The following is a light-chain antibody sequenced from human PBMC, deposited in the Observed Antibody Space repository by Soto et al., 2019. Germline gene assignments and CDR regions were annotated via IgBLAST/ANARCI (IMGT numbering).Light chain of an antibody. CDR3: QQYNNWPPLFT. Sequence: EIVMTQSPATLSVSPGERATLSCRASQSVSSNLAWYQQKPGQAPRLLIYGASTRATGIPARFSGSGSGTAFTLTISSLQSEDFAVYYCQQYNNWPPLFTFGPGTKVYIK. CDR2: GAS. CDR1: QSVSSN. J-gene: IGKJ3*01. V-gene: IGKV3-15*01.